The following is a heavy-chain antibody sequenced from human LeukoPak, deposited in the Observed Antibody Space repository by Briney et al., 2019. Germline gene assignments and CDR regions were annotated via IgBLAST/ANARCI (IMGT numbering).Heavy chain of an antibody. CDR1: GFTFSSYS. D-gene: IGHD2-2*01. J-gene: IGHJ4*02. CDR2: IKSSSSYI. CDR3: ARNLPAADY. Sequence: PGGSLRLSCAASGFTFSSYSVTWVRQAPGKGLEWVSSIKSSSSYIYYADSVKGRFTISRDNARNSLYLQMNSLRAEDTAVYYCARNLPAADYWGQGTLVTVSS. V-gene: IGHV3-21*01.